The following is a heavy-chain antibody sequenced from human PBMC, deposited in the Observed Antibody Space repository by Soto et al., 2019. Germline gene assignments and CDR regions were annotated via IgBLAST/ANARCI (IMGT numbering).Heavy chain of an antibody. CDR2: IYHSGST. J-gene: IGHJ6*02. CDR3: ASTPDYYYGMDV. CDR1: GYSISSGYY. V-gene: IGHV4-38-2*01. Sequence: SETLSLTCSVSGYSISSGYYWGCIRQPPGKGLEWIGSIYHSGSTYYNPSLKSRVTISVDTSKNQFSLKLSSVTAADTAVYYCASTPDYYYGMDVWGQGTTVTVS.